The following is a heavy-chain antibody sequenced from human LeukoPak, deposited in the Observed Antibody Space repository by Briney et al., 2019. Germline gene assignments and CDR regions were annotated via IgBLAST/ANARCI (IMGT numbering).Heavy chain of an antibody. CDR2: IYYSGST. CDR3: ARYRNWGYWYFDL. CDR1: GGSISSSSYY. D-gene: IGHD1-14*01. V-gene: IGHV4-39*07. Sequence: PSETLSLTCTVSGGSISSSSYYWGWICQPPGKGLEWIGSIYYSGSTYYNPSLKSRVTISVDTSKNQFSLKLSSVTAADTAVYYCARYRNWGYWYFDLWGRGTLVTVSS. J-gene: IGHJ2*01.